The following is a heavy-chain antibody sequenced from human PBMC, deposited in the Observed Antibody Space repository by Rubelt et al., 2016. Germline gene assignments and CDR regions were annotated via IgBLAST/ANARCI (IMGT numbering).Heavy chain of an antibody. Sequence: QVQLQESGPGLVKPSETLSLTCTVSGGSISSYYWSWIRQPPGKGLEWIGYIYYSGSTNYNPSPKRRGNISVDTSKNQFARKLSSVTAADTAVYYGARVVLLRSNWFDPWGQGTLVTVSS. CDR1: GGSISSYY. D-gene: IGHD3-10*01. CDR3: ARVVLLRSNWFDP. CDR2: IYYSGST. J-gene: IGHJ5*02. V-gene: IGHV4-59*08.